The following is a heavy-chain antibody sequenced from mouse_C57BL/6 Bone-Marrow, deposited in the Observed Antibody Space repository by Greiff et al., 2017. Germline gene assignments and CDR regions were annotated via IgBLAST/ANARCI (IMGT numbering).Heavy chain of an antibody. D-gene: IGHD1-1*01. CDR1: GYTFTSYW. CDR3: ARRGFITTVVATGENAMDY. V-gene: IGHV1-69*01. Sequence: QVQLQQPGAELVMPGASVKLSCKASGYTFTSYWMHWVKQRPGQGLEWIGEIDPSDSYTNYNQKFKGKSTLTVDKSSSTAYMQLSSLTSEDSAVYYCARRGFITTVVATGENAMDYWGQGTSVTGSS. J-gene: IGHJ4*01. CDR2: IDPSDSYT.